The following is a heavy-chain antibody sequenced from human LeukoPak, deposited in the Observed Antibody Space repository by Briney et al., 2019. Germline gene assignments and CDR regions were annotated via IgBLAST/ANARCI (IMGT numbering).Heavy chain of an antibody. J-gene: IGHJ3*02. Sequence: PSETLSLTCAVSGGSISSGGYSWSWIRQHPGKGLEWIGYIYYSGSTYYNPSLKSRVTISVDTSKNQFSLKLSSVTAADTAVYYCAREFHSSGWYWAFDIWGQGTMVTVSS. CDR1: GGSISSGGYS. CDR3: AREFHSSGWYWAFDI. D-gene: IGHD6-19*01. CDR2: IYYSGST. V-gene: IGHV4-31*11.